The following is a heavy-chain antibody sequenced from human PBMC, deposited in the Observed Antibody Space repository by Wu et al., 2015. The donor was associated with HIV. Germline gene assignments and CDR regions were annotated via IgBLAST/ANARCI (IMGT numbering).Heavy chain of an antibody. CDR2: ISDYNRKH. V-gene: IGHV1-18*01. D-gene: IGHD3-16*01. CDR3: ARGKYYANTGFFDS. J-gene: IGHJ4*02. Sequence: QVQLVQSGTEVKKFGASVKVSCQASGYDFNGFGIVWVRQAPGQGLEWMGWISDYNRKHTLWTEVSGRITLITDTVTSTAYLEMRSLRFDDTAVYFCARGKYYANTGFFDSWGQGTLVTVSS. CDR1: GYDFNGFG.